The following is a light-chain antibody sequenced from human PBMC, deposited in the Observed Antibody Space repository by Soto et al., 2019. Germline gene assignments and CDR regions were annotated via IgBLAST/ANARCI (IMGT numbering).Light chain of an antibody. J-gene: IGKJ2*01. Sequence: EIVMTQSPATLSVSPGERATLSCRASQSVGSDLAWYQQKPGQAPRLVIYDIFTRATGVPNRISGSGSGTEFTLTISSLKYEDFAVYYCQHYNYWPYTFGQGTKVDI. V-gene: IGKV3D-15*01. CDR1: QSVGSD. CDR3: QHYNYWPYT. CDR2: DIF.